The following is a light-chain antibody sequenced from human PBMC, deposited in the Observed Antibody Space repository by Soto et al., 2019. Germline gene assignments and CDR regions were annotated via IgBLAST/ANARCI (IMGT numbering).Light chain of an antibody. CDR1: HSVSSSY. V-gene: IGKV3-20*01. CDR3: QQYGYSSMYT. Sequence: EFVLTQSPGTLSLSPGERATLSCRASHSVSSSYLAWYQQKPGQAPRLLIYGASTRATGIPDRFSGSGSGTDFTLTISRLEPEDFAVYYCQQYGYSSMYTFGQGTKLEIK. CDR2: GAS. J-gene: IGKJ2*01.